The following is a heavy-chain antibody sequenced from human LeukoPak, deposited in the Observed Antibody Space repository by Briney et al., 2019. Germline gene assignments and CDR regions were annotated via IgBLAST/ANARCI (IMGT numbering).Heavy chain of an antibody. CDR2: IKQDGSEK. V-gene: IGHV3-7*01. Sequence: QSGGSLRLSCAASGFTFSSYSMNWVRQAPGKGLEWVANIKQDGSEKFYVDSVKGRFTISRDNAKNSLYLQMNSLRVEDTAVYNCARDAYRNGWFDNWGQGTLVTVSS. CDR3: ARDAYRNGWFDN. D-gene: IGHD1-26*01. CDR1: GFTFSSYS. J-gene: IGHJ5*02.